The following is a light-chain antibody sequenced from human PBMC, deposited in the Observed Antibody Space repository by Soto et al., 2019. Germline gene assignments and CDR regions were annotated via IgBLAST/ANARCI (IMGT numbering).Light chain of an antibody. Sequence: QSALTQPPSASGSPGQSVTISGTGTSSDVGAYNYVSWYQHPPGKAPKLIIYEVIERPSGVPDRFSGSKSGNTASLTVSGLQADDEADYYCSSYAGSRVVFGGGTKVTVL. CDR3: SSYAGSRVV. J-gene: IGLJ2*01. CDR2: EVI. CDR1: SSDVGAYNY. V-gene: IGLV2-8*01.